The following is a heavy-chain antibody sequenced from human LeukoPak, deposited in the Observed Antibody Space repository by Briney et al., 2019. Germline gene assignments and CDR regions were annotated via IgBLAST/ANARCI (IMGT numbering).Heavy chain of an antibody. CDR1: GGSFSGYY. D-gene: IGHD3-22*01. CDR2: INHSGST. V-gene: IGHV4-34*01. Sequence: SETLSLTCAVYGGSFSGYYWSWIRQPPGEGLEWIGEINHSGSTNYNPSLKSRVTISVDTSKNQFSLKLSSVTAADTAVYYCAREGVESSGYPYYFDYWGQGTLVTVSS. J-gene: IGHJ4*02. CDR3: AREGVESSGYPYYFDY.